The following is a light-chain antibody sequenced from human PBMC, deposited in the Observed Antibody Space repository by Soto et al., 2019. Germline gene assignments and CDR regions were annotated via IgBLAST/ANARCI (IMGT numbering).Light chain of an antibody. CDR2: GVS. CDR1: QYVSSSY. CDR3: QQSGSSGT. Sequence: EIVLTQSPGTLSLSPGERATLSCRASQYVSSSYLAWYQQKPGRAPRLLIFGVSSRATGIPDRFSGSGSGTDFSLTISRLEPEDFAVYYCQQSGSSGTFGQGTRLEIK. V-gene: IGKV3-20*01. J-gene: IGKJ5*01.